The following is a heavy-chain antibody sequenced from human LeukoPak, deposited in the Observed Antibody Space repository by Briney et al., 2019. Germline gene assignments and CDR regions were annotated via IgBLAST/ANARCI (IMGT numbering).Heavy chain of an antibody. CDR2: FYNSGST. J-gene: IGHJ4*02. Sequence: SETLSLTCTVSGDSFSYFYWSWIRQPPGKGLERIGYFYNSGSTNYNPSLKSRGTISLDTSKNQFSLKLSSVTAAETAVYYCARGVVAAAGRTFDFWGQGTLVTVSS. CDR1: GDSFSYFY. D-gene: IGHD6-13*01. V-gene: IGHV4-59*01. CDR3: ARGVVAAAGRTFDF.